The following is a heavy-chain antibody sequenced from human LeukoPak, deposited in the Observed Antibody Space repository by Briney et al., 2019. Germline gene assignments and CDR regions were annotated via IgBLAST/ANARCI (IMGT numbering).Heavy chain of an antibody. CDR2: IIPIFGTA. Sequence: SVKVSCKASGGTFSSYAISWVRQAPGQGLEWMGGIIPIFGTANYAQKFQGRVTITADESTSTAYMGLSSLRSEDTAVYYCARTRYSSSSLWYYYYMDVWGKGTTVTVSS. CDR3: ARTRYSSSSLWYYYYMDV. CDR1: GGTFSSYA. V-gene: IGHV1-69*01. J-gene: IGHJ6*03. D-gene: IGHD6-6*01.